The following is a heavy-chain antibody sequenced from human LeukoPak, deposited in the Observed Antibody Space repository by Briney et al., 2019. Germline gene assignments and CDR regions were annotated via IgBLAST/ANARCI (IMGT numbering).Heavy chain of an antibody. CDR1: GGSISSGSYY. Sequence: TSETLSLTCSVSGGSISSGSYYWNWIRQPPGKGLEWVGSIYYSGTTYYNSSLKSRVTISEDTSKNRFSLMLTSVTAADTAVYYCARQVSDYFYYYIDVWGEGTTVIVSS. V-gene: IGHV4-39*01. CDR3: ARQVSDYFYYYIDV. J-gene: IGHJ6*03. CDR2: IYYSGTT.